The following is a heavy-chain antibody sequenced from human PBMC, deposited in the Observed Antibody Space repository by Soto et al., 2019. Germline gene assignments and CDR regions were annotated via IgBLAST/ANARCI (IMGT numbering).Heavy chain of an antibody. Sequence: SETLSLTCPVSCGSITRGGYSWSWTRQPPGKGLEWIGYIYHRGGTYYNPSLKSRVTISVDRSKNQFCLKLSSVTAADTGVYYCARGRWFGESSPQRNHWFGPWGQGTLVPVSS. D-gene: IGHD3-10*01. J-gene: IGHJ5*02. CDR2: IYHRGGT. CDR3: ARGRWFGESSPQRNHWFGP. CDR1: CGSITRGGYS. V-gene: IGHV4-30-2*01.